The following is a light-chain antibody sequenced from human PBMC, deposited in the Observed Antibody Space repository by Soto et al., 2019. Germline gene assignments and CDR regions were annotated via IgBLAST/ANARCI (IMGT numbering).Light chain of an antibody. V-gene: IGKV3-11*01. J-gene: IGKJ4*01. CDR1: QSVSSY. Sequence: EIVLTQSPATLSLSPGERATLSCRASQSVSSYLAWYQQKPGQAPRLLIYDASNRATGIPARFSGSGSGTDLTLTTSSLEPEDFAVYYCQQRSNWPPGLTFGGGTKVEIK. CDR3: QQRSNWPPGLT. CDR2: DAS.